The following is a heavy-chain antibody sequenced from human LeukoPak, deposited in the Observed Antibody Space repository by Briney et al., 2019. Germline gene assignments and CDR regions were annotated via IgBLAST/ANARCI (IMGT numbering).Heavy chain of an antibody. J-gene: IGHJ4*02. D-gene: IGHD4-17*01. V-gene: IGHV4-38-2*02. CDR1: GYSISSGYY. Sequence: SETLSLTCTVSGYSISSGYYWGWIRQPPGKGLEWIGSIYHSGSTYYNPSLKSRVTISVDTSKNQFSLKLSSVTAADTAVYYCARPSTVTRGAPLYFGYWGQGTLVTVSS. CDR2: IYHSGST. CDR3: ARPSTVTRGAPLYFGY.